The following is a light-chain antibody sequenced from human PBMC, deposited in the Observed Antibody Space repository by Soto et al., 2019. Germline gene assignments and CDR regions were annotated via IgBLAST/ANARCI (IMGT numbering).Light chain of an antibody. CDR2: AAS. J-gene: IGKJ1*01. CDR1: QGIRNA. CDR3: LQHNSYSRT. V-gene: IGKV1-17*01. Sequence: DIQMTQSPSSLSASVGDRVTITCRASQGIRNALGWYQQKPGTAPKRLIYAASSLQSGVPSRFSGSGSGTEFTLTITSLQPEDFATYYCLQHNSYSRTFGQGTKVEIK.